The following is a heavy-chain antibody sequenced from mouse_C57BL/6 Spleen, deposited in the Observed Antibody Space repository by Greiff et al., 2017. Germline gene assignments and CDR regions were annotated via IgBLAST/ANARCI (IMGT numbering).Heavy chain of an antibody. D-gene: IGHD2-4*01. CDR2: IRNKANGYTT. CDR1: GFTFTDYY. CDR3: ARYNDYDLYAMDY. V-gene: IGHV7-3*01. Sequence: EVKLVESGGGLVQPGGSLSLSCAASGFTFTDYYMSWVRQPPGKALEWLGFIRNKANGYTTEYSASVKGRFTISRDNSQSILYLQMNALRAEDSATYYCARYNDYDLYAMDYWGQGTSVTVSS. J-gene: IGHJ4*01.